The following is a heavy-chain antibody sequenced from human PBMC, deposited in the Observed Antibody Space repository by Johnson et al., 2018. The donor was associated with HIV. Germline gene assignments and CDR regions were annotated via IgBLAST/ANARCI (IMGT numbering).Heavy chain of an antibody. J-gene: IGHJ3*01. CDR3: ASLSDDAFDF. V-gene: IGHV3-33*01. Sequence: EKLVESGGGVVQPGRSLRLSCAASGFTFSNYGMHWVRQTPGKGLEWVAVIWYDGSNKYFADSVKDRFTISRDNSENTLYLQMNSLKAEDTAVYYCASLSDDAFDFWGQGTMVIVSS. CDR2: IWYDGSNK. CDR1: GFTFSNYG.